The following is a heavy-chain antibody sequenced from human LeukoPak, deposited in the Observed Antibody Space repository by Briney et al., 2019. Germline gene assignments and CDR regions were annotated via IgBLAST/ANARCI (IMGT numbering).Heavy chain of an antibody. J-gene: IGHJ4*02. V-gene: IGHV3-30*18. Sequence: GGSLRLSCAASGFTFSSYGMHWVRQAPGKGLEWVAVISYDGNNKYYADSVKGRFTISRDNSKNTLYLQMNSLRAEDTAVYYCAKDGDTMVRGVIITTFDYWGQGTLVTVSS. CDR1: GFTFSSYG. CDR3: AKDGDTMVRGVIITTFDY. D-gene: IGHD3-10*01. CDR2: ISYDGNNK.